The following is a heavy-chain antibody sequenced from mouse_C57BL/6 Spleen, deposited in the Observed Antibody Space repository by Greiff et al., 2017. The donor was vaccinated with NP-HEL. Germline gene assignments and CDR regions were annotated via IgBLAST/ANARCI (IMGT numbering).Heavy chain of an antibody. J-gene: IGHJ3*01. D-gene: IGHD1-1*01. Sequence: EVHLVESGGGLVKPGGSLKLSCAASGFTFSSYAMSWVRQTPEKRLEWVATISDGGSYTYYPDNVKGRFTISRDNAKNNLYLQMSHLKSEDTAMYYCARKITTVGFAYWGQGTLVTVSA. CDR1: GFTFSSYA. V-gene: IGHV5-4*01. CDR2: ISDGGSYT. CDR3: ARKITTVGFAY.